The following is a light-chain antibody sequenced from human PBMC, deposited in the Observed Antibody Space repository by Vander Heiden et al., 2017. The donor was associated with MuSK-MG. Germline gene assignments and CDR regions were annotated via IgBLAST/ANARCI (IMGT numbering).Light chain of an antibody. CDR3: RRSIQLPLT. J-gene: IGKJ4*01. Sequence: DIVMTQTPPSLSVTPGQPASISCKPSQSLLHSDGKTYLYCYLQNPGQPPQLLIYEVSNPSSRVPDRFSGRASATDFPLKISLVAADDVGVYYCRRSIQLPLTFGGGTKVXIK. CDR1: QSLLHSDGKTY. V-gene: IGKV2D-29*01. CDR2: EVS.